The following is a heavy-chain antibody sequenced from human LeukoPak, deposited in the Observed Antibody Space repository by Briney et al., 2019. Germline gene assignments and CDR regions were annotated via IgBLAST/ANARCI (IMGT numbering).Heavy chain of an antibody. CDR1: GGSISSSSYY. CDR3: ARIGHDSSGYYFGAVDY. J-gene: IGHJ4*02. Sequence: SETLSLTCTVSGGSISSSSYYWGWIRQPPGKGLEWIGSIYYSGSTYYNPSLKSRVTISVDTSKNQFSLKLSSVTAADTAVYYCARIGHDSSGYYFGAVDYWGQGTLVTVSS. D-gene: IGHD3-22*01. V-gene: IGHV4-39*07. CDR2: IYYSGST.